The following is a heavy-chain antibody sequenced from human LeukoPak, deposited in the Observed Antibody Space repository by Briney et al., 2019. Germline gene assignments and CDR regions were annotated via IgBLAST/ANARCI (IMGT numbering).Heavy chain of an antibody. Sequence: PGGSLRLSCAASGFIFDDYAMHWVRRAPGKGLQWVSGITRFNAILGYVDSVKGRFTISRDSAKNSLYLQMNSLRPEDTAFYCCARGDVLTTRLLDSWGLGTLVTVSS. V-gene: IGHV3-9*01. D-gene: IGHD3-9*01. CDR1: GFIFDDYA. CDR2: ITRFNAIL. CDR3: ARGDVLTTRLLDS. J-gene: IGHJ4*02.